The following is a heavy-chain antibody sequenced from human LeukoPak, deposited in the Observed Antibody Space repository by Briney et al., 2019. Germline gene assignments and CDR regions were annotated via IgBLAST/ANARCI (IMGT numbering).Heavy chain of an antibody. CDR3: ARDAGQKLAELDY. V-gene: IGHV1-46*01. CDR2: INPSGGST. J-gene: IGHJ4*02. CDR1: GGTFSSYA. Sequence: ASVKVSCKASGGTFSSYAISWVRQAPGQGLEWMGIINPSGGSTSYAQKFQGRVTMTRDTSTSTVYMELSSLRSEDTAVYYCARDAGQKLAELDYWGQGTLVTVSS. D-gene: IGHD6-19*01.